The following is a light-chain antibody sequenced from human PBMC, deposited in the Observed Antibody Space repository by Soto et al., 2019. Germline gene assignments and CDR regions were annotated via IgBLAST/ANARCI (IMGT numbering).Light chain of an antibody. Sequence: EIVLTQSPGTLSLSPGERATLSCRASQSVSTSSLAWYQQKPGRAPRLLINDASSRATGIPDRFSGSGSGTDFTLTISRLEPEDFAVYYCQQYCRSPPPLGQGTKVDI. CDR2: DAS. CDR1: QSVSTSS. V-gene: IGKV3-20*01. J-gene: IGKJ1*01. CDR3: QQYCRSPPP.